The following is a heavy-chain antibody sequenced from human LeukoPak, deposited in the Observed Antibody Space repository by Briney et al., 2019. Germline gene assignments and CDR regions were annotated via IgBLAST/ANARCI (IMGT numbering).Heavy chain of an antibody. D-gene: IGHD1-26*01. J-gene: IGHJ3*02. V-gene: IGHV3-21*01. CDR2: ISSSSSYI. CDR3: ARDYGNLRAFDI. Sequence: GGSLRLSCAASGFTFSSYSMNWVRQAPGKGLEWVSSISSSSSYIYYADSVKGRFTISRDNAKNSLYLQMNSPRAEDTAVYYCARDYGNLRAFDIWGQGTMVTVSS. CDR1: GFTFSSYS.